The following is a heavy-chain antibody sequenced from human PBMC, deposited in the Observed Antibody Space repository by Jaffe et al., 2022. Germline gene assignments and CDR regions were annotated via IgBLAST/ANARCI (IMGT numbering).Heavy chain of an antibody. Sequence: QVQLVESGGGVVQPGGSLRLSCAASGFTFSSYGMHWVRQAPGKGLEWVAFIRYDGSNKYYADSVKGRFTISRDNSKNTLYLQMNSLRAEDTAVYYCAKGGHVLLWFGERFDPWGQGTLVTVSS. CDR1: GFTFSSYG. CDR2: IRYDGSNK. V-gene: IGHV3-30*02. D-gene: IGHD3-10*01. J-gene: IGHJ5*02. CDR3: AKGGHVLLWFGERFDP.